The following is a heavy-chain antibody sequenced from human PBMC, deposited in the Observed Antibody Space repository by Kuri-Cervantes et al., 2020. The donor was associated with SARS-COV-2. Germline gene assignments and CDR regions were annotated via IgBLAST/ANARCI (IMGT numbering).Heavy chain of an antibody. V-gene: IGHV4-34*01. CDR2: VNHNGGA. D-gene: IGHD6-6*01. Sequence: SETLSLTCAVYGGSLSGSYWSWIRQSPGKRLEWIGEVNHNGGANYNPSLRSRVTISVDPSKNQFSLKLSSVTAADTAVYYCARALAARADYWGQGTLVTVSS. CDR3: ARALAARADY. J-gene: IGHJ4*02. CDR1: GGSLSGSY.